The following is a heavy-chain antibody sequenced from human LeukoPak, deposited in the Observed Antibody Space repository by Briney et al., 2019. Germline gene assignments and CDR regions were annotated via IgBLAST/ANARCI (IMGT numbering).Heavy chain of an antibody. CDR1: GFTFDDYA. D-gene: IGHD3-10*01. CDR2: ISWDGGST. Sequence: GGSLRLSCAASGFTFDDYAMHWVRQAPGKGLEWVSLISWDGGSTYYADSVKGRFTISRDNSKNSLYLQMNSLRAEDTALYYCAKDQSRGRGGYYFDYWGQGTLVTVSS. V-gene: IGHV3-43D*03. J-gene: IGHJ4*02. CDR3: AKDQSRGRGGYYFDY.